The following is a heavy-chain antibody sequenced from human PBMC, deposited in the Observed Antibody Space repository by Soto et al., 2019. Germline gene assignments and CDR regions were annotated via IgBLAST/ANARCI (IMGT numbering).Heavy chain of an antibody. D-gene: IGHD2-15*01. CDR2: ISYEGSHT. V-gene: IGHV3-30*18. Sequence: QVQLVESGGGVVQPGRCLRLSCAASGFIFSSYGMHWVRQAPGKGLEWVAVISYEGSHTYYADSVKGRFTITRDNSKNTLYLQMNRLRPEDTAVYYCAKEVHCGGGSCSWSEGFDYWGQGTLLTVSS. CDR3: AKEVHCGGGSCSWSEGFDY. J-gene: IGHJ4*02. CDR1: GFIFSSYG.